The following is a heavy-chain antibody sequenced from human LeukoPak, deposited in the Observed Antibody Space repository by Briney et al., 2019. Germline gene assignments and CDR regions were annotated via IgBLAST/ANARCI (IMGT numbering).Heavy chain of an antibody. Sequence: GGSLRLSCAASGFSFSSYGMNWVRQAPGKGLEWVSAISGSGGSTYYADSVKGRFTISRDNDKNSLYLQMNRLRAEDTAVYYCAELGITMIGGVWGKGTTVTISS. D-gene: IGHD3-10*02. CDR2: ISGSGGST. CDR3: AELGITMIGGV. CDR1: GFSFSSYG. V-gene: IGHV3-23*01. J-gene: IGHJ6*04.